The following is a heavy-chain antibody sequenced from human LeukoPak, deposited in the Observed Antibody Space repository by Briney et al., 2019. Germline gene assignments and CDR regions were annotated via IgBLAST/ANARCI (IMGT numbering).Heavy chain of an antibody. CDR2: IYHTGNT. D-gene: IGHD3-10*01. Sequence: SETLSLTCAVSGGSISTANWWSWVRQPPGKGLEWIGEIYHTGNTSYNPSLKSRVTISVDTSKNQFSLKLSSVTAADTAVYYCARGPYYYGSGSYPFDYWGQGTLVTVSS. J-gene: IGHJ4*02. CDR3: ARGPYYYGSGSYPFDY. CDR1: GGSISTANW. V-gene: IGHV4-4*02.